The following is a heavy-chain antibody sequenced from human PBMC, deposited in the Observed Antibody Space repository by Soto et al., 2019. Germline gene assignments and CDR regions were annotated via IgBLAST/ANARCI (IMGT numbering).Heavy chain of an antibody. V-gene: IGHV1-46*01. CDR1: GYTFIHYY. CDR2: INPNGGST. CDR3: ARSLLQGDF. Sequence: VQLGQSGAEVKKPGASVKVSCKASGYTFIHYYIHWVRQAPGQGLEWMAIINPNGGSTNYAQKFRGRVTVTSDTSTTTVSMELYSLGSDDTAVFFCARSLLQGDFWGQGTLVTVSS. J-gene: IGHJ4*02. D-gene: IGHD2-21*01.